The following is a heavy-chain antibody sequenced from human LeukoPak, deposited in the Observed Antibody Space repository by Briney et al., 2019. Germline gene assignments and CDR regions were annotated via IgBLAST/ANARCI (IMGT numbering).Heavy chain of an antibody. CDR3: AREYYYDSSGSVDY. V-gene: IGHV1-18*01. CDR1: GYTFTSYG. J-gene: IGHJ4*02. D-gene: IGHD3-22*01. CDR2: ISAYNGNT. Sequence: ASVKVSCKASGYTFTSYGISWVRQAPGQGLEWMGWISAYNGNTNYAQKLQGRVTMTTDTSTSTAYMELRSLRSDDTAVYYCAREYYYDSSGSVDYWGQGTLVTASS.